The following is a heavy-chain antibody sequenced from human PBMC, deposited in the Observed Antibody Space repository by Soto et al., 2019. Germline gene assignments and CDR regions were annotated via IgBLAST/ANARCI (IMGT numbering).Heavy chain of an antibody. D-gene: IGHD1-26*01. CDR1: GGSISPYY. CDR2: IYYSGNT. J-gene: IGHJ6*02. V-gene: IGHV4-59*01. CDR3: ARNTGSYSGADYYYRMDV. Sequence: PSETLSLTCTVSGGSISPYYWSWIRQSPGRGLEWIGYIYYSGNTNSNPSLKSRVTMSVDTSKNQFSLKLSSVTAADTAVYYCARNTGSYSGADYYYRMDVWGQGTTVTVSS.